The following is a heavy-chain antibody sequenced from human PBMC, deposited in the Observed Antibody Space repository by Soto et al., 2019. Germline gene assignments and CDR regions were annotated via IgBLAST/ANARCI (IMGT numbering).Heavy chain of an antibody. V-gene: IGHV4-59*01. Sequence: SETLSLTCTVSGGSFRSYYWSWFRQPPGKGLEWIGNIYYSGSTNYNPSLKSRVTISLDTSKNQFSLKLSSVTAADTAVYYCARANYFDYWGQGTLVTVS. CDR3: ARANYFDY. J-gene: IGHJ4*02. CDR1: GGSFRSYY. CDR2: IYYSGST.